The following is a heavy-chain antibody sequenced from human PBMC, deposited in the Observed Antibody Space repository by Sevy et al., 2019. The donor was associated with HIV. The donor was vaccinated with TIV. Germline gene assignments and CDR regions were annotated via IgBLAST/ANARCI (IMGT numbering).Heavy chain of an antibody. CDR1: GYTLTELS. Sequence: ASVKVSCKVSGYTLTELSMHWVRQAPGKGLEWMGGFDPEDGETIYAQKFQGRVTMTEDTSTDTAYMELSSLRSEDTAVYYCATINVIVGATIYYHYYMDVWGKGTTVTVSS. V-gene: IGHV1-24*01. J-gene: IGHJ6*03. D-gene: IGHD1-26*01. CDR3: ATINVIVGATIYYHYYMDV. CDR2: FDPEDGET.